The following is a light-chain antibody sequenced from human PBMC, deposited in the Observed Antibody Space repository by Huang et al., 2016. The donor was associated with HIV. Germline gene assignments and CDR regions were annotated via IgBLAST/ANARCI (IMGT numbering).Light chain of an antibody. J-gene: IGKJ5*01. V-gene: IGKV3-15*01. CDR2: GAF. CDR1: QSVSTN. Sequence: EIVMTQSPATLSVSPGERATLSCRASQSVSTNLAWYQQKPGQAPRLLIYGAFTRATGIPARVSGSGSGTEFTLTINSLQSEDSAVYYCQQCNNWPPRITFGQGTRLEIK. CDR3: QQCNNWPPRIT.